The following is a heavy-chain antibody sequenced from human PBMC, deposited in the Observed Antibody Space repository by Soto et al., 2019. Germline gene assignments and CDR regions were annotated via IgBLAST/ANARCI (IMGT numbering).Heavy chain of an antibody. J-gene: IGHJ6*02. CDR3: ARGGDVLRFLEWLTHYYYYYYGMDV. V-gene: IGHV3-74*01. D-gene: IGHD3-3*01. Sequence: EVQLVESGGGLVQPGGSLILSCAASGFTFSSYWMHWVRQAPGKGLVWVSRINSDGSSTSYADSVKGRFTISRDNAKNTLYLQMNSLRAEDTAVYYCARGGDVLRFLEWLTHYYYYYYGMDVWGQGTTVTVSS. CDR2: INSDGSST. CDR1: GFTFSSYW.